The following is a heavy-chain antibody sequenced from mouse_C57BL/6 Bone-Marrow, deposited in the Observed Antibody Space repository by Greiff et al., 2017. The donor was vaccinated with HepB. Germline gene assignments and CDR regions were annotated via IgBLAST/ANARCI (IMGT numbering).Heavy chain of an antibody. V-gene: IGHV1-63*01. CDR2: IYPGGGYT. Sequence: VQLQQSGAELVRPGTSVKMSCKASGYTFTNYWIGWAKQRPGHGLEWIGDIYPGGGYTNYNEKFKGKATLTADKSSSKAYMQFSSLTSEASAIYYCARYDGRSYYAMDYWGQGTSVTVSS. CDR3: ARYDGRSYYAMDY. D-gene: IGHD2-3*01. CDR1: GYTFTNYW. J-gene: IGHJ4*01.